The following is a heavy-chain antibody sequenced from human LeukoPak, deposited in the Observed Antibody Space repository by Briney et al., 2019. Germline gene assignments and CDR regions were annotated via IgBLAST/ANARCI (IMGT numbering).Heavy chain of an antibody. D-gene: IGHD3-10*01. CDR2: ISYDGSNK. Sequence: GGSLRLSCAASGFTFSNFAMHWVRQAPGKGLEWVAVISYDGSNKYYADSVKGRFTISRDNSKNTLYLQMNSLRAEDTAVYYCAKEPRYGSGSYLDFQHWGQGTLVTVSS. J-gene: IGHJ1*01. V-gene: IGHV3-30*04. CDR3: AKEPRYGSGSYLDFQH. CDR1: GFTFSNFA.